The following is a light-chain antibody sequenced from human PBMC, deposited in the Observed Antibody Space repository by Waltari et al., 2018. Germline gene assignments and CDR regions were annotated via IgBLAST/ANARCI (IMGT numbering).Light chain of an antibody. CDR3: QSADSSGTYQV. Sequence: SYELTQPPSVSVSPGQTARITCPGDALPKPYAYWYQQKPGQAPVLVISKDSERPSGIPERFSGSSSGTTGTLTISGVQAEDEADYYCQSADSSGTYQVFGTGTKVTVL. CDR1: ALPKPY. CDR2: KDS. V-gene: IGLV3-25*03. J-gene: IGLJ1*01.